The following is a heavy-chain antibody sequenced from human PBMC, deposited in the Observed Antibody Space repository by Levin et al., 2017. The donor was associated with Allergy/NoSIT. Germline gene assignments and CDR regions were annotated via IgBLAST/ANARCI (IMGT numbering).Heavy chain of an antibody. CDR3: ARDFWAYGSSWFDP. D-gene: IGHD3-10*01. Sequence: GGSLRLSCAASGFPFSTSHMNWIRQAPGKGLEWVAYVDYTNSPQYYADSVKGRFTMSRDNANNLMYLQMNNLRAEDTAVYYCARDFWAYGSSWFDPWGQGTLVTVSS. V-gene: IGHV3-48*01. J-gene: IGHJ5*02. CDR1: GFPFSTSH. CDR2: VDYTNSPQ.